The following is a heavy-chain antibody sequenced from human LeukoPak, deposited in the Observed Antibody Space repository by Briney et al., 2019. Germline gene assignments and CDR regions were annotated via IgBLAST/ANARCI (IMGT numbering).Heavy chain of an antibody. CDR3: ARHLSGVTGYTYGRGIDY. CDR2: IKKDGSEK. CDR1: GFTFSSYA. V-gene: IGHV3-7*01. Sequence: GGSLRLSCAASGFTFSSYAMSRVRQAPGKGLEWVANIKKDGSEKYYVDSVKGRFTISRDNAKTSLYLHMNSLRAEDTAVYYCARHLSGVTGYTYGRGIDYWGQGTLVTVSS. D-gene: IGHD5-18*01. J-gene: IGHJ4*02.